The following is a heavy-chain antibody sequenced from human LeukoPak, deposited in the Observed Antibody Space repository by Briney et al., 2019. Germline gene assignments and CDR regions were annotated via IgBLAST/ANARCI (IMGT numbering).Heavy chain of an antibody. J-gene: IGHJ4*02. CDR1: GYTFTSYY. Sequence: ASVKVSCTASGYTFTSYYMHWVRQAPGQGLEWMGIINPSGGSTSYAQKFQGRVTMTRDMSTSTVYMELSSLRSEDTAVYYCARAFEGSYFDYWGQGTLVTVSS. D-gene: IGHD3-10*01. CDR2: INPSGGST. V-gene: IGHV1-46*01. CDR3: ARAFEGSYFDY.